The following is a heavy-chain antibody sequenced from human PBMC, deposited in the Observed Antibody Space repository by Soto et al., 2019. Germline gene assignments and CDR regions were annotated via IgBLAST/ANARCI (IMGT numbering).Heavy chain of an antibody. J-gene: IGHJ3*02. CDR1: GYTLTELS. CDR2: FDPEDGET. V-gene: IGHV1-24*01. Sequence: ASVKVSCKVSGYTLTELSMHWVRQAPGKGLEWMGGFDPEDGETIYAQKFQGRVTMTEDTSTDTAYMELSSLRCEDTAVYYCATRSVQVVVLEGFFDIWGQGTMVTVSS. D-gene: IGHD2-2*01. CDR3: ATRSVQVVVLEGFFDI.